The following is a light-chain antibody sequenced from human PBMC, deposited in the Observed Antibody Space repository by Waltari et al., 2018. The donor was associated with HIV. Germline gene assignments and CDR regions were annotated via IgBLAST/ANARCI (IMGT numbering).Light chain of an antibody. CDR2: GIN. Sequence: QSVLTQPRSVSGAPGQPVTISRTGSSSNTGARAHVDVHWYQQLPGTAPKLLIYGINNRPQGVPDHFSGSKSGASASLAIAGLQAEDEAAYYCRSYKTRLSVSVFGEGTKRTVL. V-gene: IGLV1-40*01. J-gene: IGLJ3*02. CDR1: SSNTGARAHVD. CDR3: RSYKTRLSVSV.